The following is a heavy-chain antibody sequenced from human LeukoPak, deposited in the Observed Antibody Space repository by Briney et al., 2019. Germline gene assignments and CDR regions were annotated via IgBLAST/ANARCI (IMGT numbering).Heavy chain of an antibody. D-gene: IGHD3-10*01. V-gene: IGHV4-59*12. J-gene: IGHJ6*03. CDR1: GGSISSYY. CDR2: IYYSGST. Sequence: SETLSLTCTVSGGSISSYYWSWIRQPPGKGLEWIGYIYYSGSTNYNPSLKSRVTISVDTSKNQFSLKLGSVTAADTAVYYCARGGYGSGSYGPTYYYYMDVWGKGTTVTISS. CDR3: ARGGYGSGSYGPTYYYYMDV.